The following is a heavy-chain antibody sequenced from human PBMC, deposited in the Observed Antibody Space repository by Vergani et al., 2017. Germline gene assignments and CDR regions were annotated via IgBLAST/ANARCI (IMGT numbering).Heavy chain of an antibody. V-gene: IGHV3-23*01. D-gene: IGHD2-2*01. Sequence: EVQLLESGGGLAQPGGSLRLSCAASGFTFRNYAMTWVRQAPGKGLEWVSIISDNGGTTYCADSVKGRFTISRDNSKDTLYLQMNSLRAEDTAVYYCARGAGYCSSTSCPPTLRNYYYYMDVWGKGTTVTVSS. J-gene: IGHJ6*03. CDR2: ISDNGGTT. CDR1: GFTFRNYA. CDR3: ARGAGYCSSTSCPPTLRNYYYYMDV.